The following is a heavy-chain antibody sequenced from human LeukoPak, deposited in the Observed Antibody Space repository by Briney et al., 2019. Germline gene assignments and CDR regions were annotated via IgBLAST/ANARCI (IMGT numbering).Heavy chain of an antibody. CDR3: ATSRRDYYDSSGYYLYY. CDR2: IYPGDSDT. CDR1: GYSFTSYW. V-gene: IGHV5-51*01. D-gene: IGHD3-22*01. Sequence: GESLEISCKGSGYSFTSYWIGWVRQMPGKGLEWMGIIYPGDSDTRYSPSFQGQVTISADKSISTAYLQWSSLKASDTAMYYCATSRRDYYDSSGYYLYYWGQGTLVTVSS. J-gene: IGHJ4*02.